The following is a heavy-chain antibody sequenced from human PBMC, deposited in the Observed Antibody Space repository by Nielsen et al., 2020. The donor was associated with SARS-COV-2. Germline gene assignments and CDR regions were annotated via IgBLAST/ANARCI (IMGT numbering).Heavy chain of an antibody. CDR1: GYTFTSYG. CDR3: ARGGYYYGMDV. V-gene: IGHV1-46*01. Sequence: ASVKVSCKASGYTFTSYGISWVRQAPGQGLEWMGIINPSGGSTSYAQKFQGRVTMTRDTSTSTVYMELSSLRSEDTAVYYCARGGYYYGMDVWGQGTTVTVSS. J-gene: IGHJ6*02. CDR2: INPSGGST. D-gene: IGHD2-15*01.